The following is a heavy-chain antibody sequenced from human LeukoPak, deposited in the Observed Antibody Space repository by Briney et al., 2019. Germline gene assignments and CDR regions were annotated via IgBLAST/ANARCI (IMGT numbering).Heavy chain of an antibody. V-gene: IGHV4-59*01. D-gene: IGHD6-19*01. J-gene: IGHJ4*02. CDR1: DDFIRRES. CDR3: ARVMRAVAGEYYFDY. Sequence: SETLSLTCTVSDDFIRRESWTWIRQPPGKGLEYIGYISYSGTTDCKPSLESRVTISRGPSKNQFSLSLTSVTAADTAVYYCARVMRAVAGEYYFDYWGQGTLVTVSS. CDR2: ISYSGTT.